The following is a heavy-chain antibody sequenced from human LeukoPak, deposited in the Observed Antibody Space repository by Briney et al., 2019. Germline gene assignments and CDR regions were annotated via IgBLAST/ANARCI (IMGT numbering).Heavy chain of an antibody. D-gene: IGHD3-9*01. V-gene: IGHV3-30*02. J-gene: IGHJ4*02. Sequence: PGGSLRLSCAASGFTFSSYGMHWVRQAPGKGLEWVAVIWYDGSNKYYADSVKGRFTISRDNSKNTLYLQMNSLRAENTAVYYCAKDVLRYFDWLFDWGQGTLVTVSS. CDR1: GFTFSSYG. CDR2: IWYDGSNK. CDR3: AKDVLRYFDWLFD.